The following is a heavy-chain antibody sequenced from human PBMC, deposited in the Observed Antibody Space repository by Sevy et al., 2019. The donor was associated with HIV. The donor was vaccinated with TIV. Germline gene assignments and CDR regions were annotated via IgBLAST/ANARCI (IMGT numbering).Heavy chain of an antibody. CDR3: ALERLSSNVAEYFQN. Sequence: GGSLRLSCAASGFTFSSYSMHWVRQAPGKGLEWVATITYDETNKHYADSVKGRFTISRDNSRNSLFLQMNSLRTEDTAVYYCALERLSSNVAEYFQNWGQGTLVTVSS. D-gene: IGHD1-1*01. CDR1: GFTFSSYS. CDR2: ITYDETNK. J-gene: IGHJ1*01. V-gene: IGHV3-30-3*01.